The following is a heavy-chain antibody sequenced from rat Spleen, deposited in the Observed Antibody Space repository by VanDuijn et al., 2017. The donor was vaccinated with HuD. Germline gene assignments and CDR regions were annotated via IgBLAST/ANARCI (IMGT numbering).Heavy chain of an antibody. CDR1: GFTFEYYY. D-gene: IGHD4-3*01. Sequence: EVQLVESDGGLVQPGRSMRLSCSASGFTFEYYYMAWVRQAPTKGLEWVATISYDGSSTYYPDSVKGRFTISRDNAKSTLYLQMDSLRSEDTATYYCARQGEFGVRDYWGQGVMVTVSS. CDR2: ISYDGSST. V-gene: IGHV5-22*01. CDR3: ARQGEFGVRDY. J-gene: IGHJ2*01.